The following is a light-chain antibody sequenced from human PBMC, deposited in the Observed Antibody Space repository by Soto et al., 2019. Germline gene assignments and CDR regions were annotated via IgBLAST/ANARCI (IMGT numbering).Light chain of an antibody. J-gene: IGLJ3*02. Sequence: QSVLTQPPSASGTPGQRFTTSCFGSPPNLGSNFVYWYQQVPGAAPKLLISRNDQRPSGVPDRFSGSKSGTSASLAISGLRSEDEADYHCAAWDDSLSGVVFGGGTKLTVL. V-gene: IGLV1-47*01. CDR2: RND. CDR1: PPNLGSNF. CDR3: AAWDDSLSGVV.